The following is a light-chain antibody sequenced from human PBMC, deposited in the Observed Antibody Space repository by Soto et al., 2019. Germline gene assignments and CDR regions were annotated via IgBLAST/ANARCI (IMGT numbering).Light chain of an antibody. CDR1: QRVTGN. V-gene: IGKV3-15*01. CDR2: GAS. CDR3: QQYNNWPPIT. Sequence: MTQFSVTLSVSPGEIATLSFRASQRVTGNVAWYQQKHGQAPRLLIYGASTRATGIPDRFSGGVSGTEFTLTISSLQSEDFVVYYCQQYNNWPPITFGQGTRLEIK. J-gene: IGKJ5*01.